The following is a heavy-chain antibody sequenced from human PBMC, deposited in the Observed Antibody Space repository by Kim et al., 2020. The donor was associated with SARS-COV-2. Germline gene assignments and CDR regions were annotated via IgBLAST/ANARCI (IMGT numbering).Heavy chain of an antibody. J-gene: IGHJ4*02. Sequence: YYADSVKGRFTISRDNSKNTLYLQMNSMRAEDTAVYYCAKLGQAMVIRDYWGQGTLVTVSS. V-gene: IGHV3-30*02. CDR3: AKLGQAMVIRDY. D-gene: IGHD5-18*01.